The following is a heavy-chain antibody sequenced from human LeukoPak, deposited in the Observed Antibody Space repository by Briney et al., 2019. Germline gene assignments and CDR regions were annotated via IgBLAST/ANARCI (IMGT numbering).Heavy chain of an antibody. CDR1: GFTFSSYW. Sequence: GGSLRLSCAASGFTFSSYWMHWVRQAPGKGLVWVSRINSDGTSTSYADSVKGRFTISRDNAKNTLYLQMNSLRVEDTAVYYCARAREMATNHNADTWGQGTLVTVSS. CDR3: ARAREMATNHNADT. CDR2: INSDGTST. D-gene: IGHD5-24*01. V-gene: IGHV3-74*01. J-gene: IGHJ5*02.